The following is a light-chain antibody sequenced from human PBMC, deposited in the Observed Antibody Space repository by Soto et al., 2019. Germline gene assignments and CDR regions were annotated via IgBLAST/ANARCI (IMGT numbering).Light chain of an antibody. V-gene: IGKV3-15*01. CDR3: QQYNNWPRT. CDR2: DTS. Sequence: EVVMTQSPATLSVSPGERATLSCRASQSVSSNLAWYQQKPGQAPRLVMYDTSTMATGIPARFSGSGSGTEVTRTISSLQSEDCAVYYCQQYNNWPRTFGQGTKVKIK. CDR1: QSVSSN. J-gene: IGKJ1*01.